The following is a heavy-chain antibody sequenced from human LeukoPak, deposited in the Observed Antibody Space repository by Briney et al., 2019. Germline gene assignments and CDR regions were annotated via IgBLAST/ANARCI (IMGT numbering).Heavy chain of an antibody. CDR3: ARGLSGWHGLDFDY. CDR2: MNPNSGNT. CDR1: GYTFTSYD. V-gene: IGHV1-8*01. J-gene: IGHJ4*02. Sequence: GASVKVSCKASGYTFTSYDINWVRQATGQGLEWMGWMNPNSGNTGYAQKFQGRVTMTRNTSISTAYMGLSSLRSEDTAVYYCARGLSGWHGLDFDYWGQGTLVTVSS. D-gene: IGHD6-19*01.